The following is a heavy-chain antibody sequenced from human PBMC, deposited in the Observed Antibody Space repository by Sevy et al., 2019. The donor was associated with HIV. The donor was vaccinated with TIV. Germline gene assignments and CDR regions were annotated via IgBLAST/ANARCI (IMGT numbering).Heavy chain of an antibody. D-gene: IGHD3-3*01. J-gene: IGHJ6*02. CDR1: GYTFTGYY. CDR2: INPNSGGT. CDR3: AREGGAGIFGVVEGYYGMDV. Sequence: ASVKVSCKASGYTFTGYYMHWVRQAPGQGLEWMGRINPNSGGTNYPQKFQGRVTMTRETSISTAYLELSRLTSDDTAVYYCAREGGAGIFGVVEGYYGMDVWGQGTTVTVSS. V-gene: IGHV1-2*06.